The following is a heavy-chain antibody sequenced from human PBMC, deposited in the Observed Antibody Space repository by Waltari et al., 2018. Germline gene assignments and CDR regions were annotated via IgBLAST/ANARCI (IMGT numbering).Heavy chain of an antibody. D-gene: IGHD2-21*02. CDR2: IYHRGST. J-gene: IGHJ4*02. Sequence: QVQLQESGPGLVKPSETLSLTCAVSGYSISSGYYWGWIRQPPGKGLEWIGSIYHRGSTYYNPSLKSRVTISVDTSKNQFSLKLSSVTAADTAVYYCARAPVTARFDYWGQGTLVTVSS. CDR1: GYSISSGYY. CDR3: ARAPVTARFDY. V-gene: IGHV4-38-2*01.